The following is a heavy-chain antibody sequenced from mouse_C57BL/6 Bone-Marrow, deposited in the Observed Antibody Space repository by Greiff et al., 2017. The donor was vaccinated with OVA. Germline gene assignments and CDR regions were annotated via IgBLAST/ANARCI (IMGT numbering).Heavy chain of an antibody. Sequence: QVQLQQPGAELVRPGTSVKLSCKASGYTFTSYWMHWVKQRPGQGLEWIGVIDPSDSYTNYNQKFKGKATLTVDTSSSTAYMQLSSLTSEDSAVYYCARQLSLLYFDVWGTGTTVTVSS. V-gene: IGHV1-59*01. J-gene: IGHJ1*03. CDR3: ARQLSLLYFDV. D-gene: IGHD3-2*02. CDR1: GYTFTSYW. CDR2: IDPSDSYT.